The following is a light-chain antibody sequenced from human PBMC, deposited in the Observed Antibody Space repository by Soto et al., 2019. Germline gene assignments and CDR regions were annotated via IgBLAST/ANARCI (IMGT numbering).Light chain of an antibody. J-gene: IGLJ1*01. V-gene: IGLV2-14*01. CDR3: SSYRNRGTMYV. CDR2: DVS. Sequence: QSVLTQPASVSGSPGQSITISCTGTSSDVGGYDYVSWYQQYPGKAPKLIIYDVSNRPSGLSTRFSGSKSGNTASLTISGLQTEDEADYFCSSYRNRGTMYVFGTRTNATVL. CDR1: SSDVGGYDY.